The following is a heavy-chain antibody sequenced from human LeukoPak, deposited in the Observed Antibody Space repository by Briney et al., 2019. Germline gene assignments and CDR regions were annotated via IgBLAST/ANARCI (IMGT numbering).Heavy chain of an antibody. J-gene: IGHJ4*02. Sequence: GGSLRLSCAASGFTFSSYAMHWVRQAPGKGLEYVSAISSNGGSTYYANSVKGRFTISRDNAKNSLYLQMNSLRAEDTALYYCARELGSGQGDYWGQGTLVTVSS. D-gene: IGHD6-19*01. CDR2: ISSNGGST. V-gene: IGHV3-64*01. CDR1: GFTFSSYA. CDR3: ARELGSGQGDY.